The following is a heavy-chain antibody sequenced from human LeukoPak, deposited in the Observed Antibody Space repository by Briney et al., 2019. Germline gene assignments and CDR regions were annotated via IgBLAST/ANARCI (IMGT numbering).Heavy chain of an antibody. J-gene: IGHJ4*02. D-gene: IGHD2-2*01. CDR3: ARWPNCSSTSCPLDY. Sequence: PSATLSLTCSVSGSSFSSIYWSWIGQHPGKGLEWIGYIYYSGSPNYNPSLKSRVTISVDTSKNQFSLKLSSVTAADTAVYYCARWPNCSSTSCPLDYWGQGTLVTVSS. CDR1: GSSFSSIY. CDR2: IYYSGSP. V-gene: IGHV4-59*01.